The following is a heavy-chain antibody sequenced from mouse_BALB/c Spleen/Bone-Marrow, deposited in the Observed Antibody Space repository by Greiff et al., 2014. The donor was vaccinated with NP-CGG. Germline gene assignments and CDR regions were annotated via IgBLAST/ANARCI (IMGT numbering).Heavy chain of an antibody. CDR1: GFNIKDTY. D-gene: IGHD1-1*01. J-gene: IGHJ4*01. CDR3: AITTVYYYAMDY. V-gene: IGHV14-3*02. Sequence: VHVKQSGAELVKPGASVKLSCTASGFNIKDTYMHWVKQRPEQGLEWIGRIDPANGNTKYDPKFQGKATITADTSSNTAYLQLSSLTSEDTAVYYCAITTVYYYAMDYWGQGTSVTVSS. CDR2: IDPANGNT.